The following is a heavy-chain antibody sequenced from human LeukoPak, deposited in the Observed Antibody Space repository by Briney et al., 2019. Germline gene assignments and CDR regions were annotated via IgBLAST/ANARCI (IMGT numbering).Heavy chain of an antibody. J-gene: IGHJ4*02. CDR3: AKALRGDYSSSWYY. CDR2: ISGSDGST. Sequence: GGSLRLSCAASGFTFSSYAMSWVRQAPGKGLEWVSGISGSDGSTYYADSVKGRFTISRDNSKNTLYLQMNSLRAEDTAVYYCAKALRGDYSSSWYYRGQGTLVTVSS. CDR1: GFTFSSYA. V-gene: IGHV3-23*01. D-gene: IGHD6-13*01.